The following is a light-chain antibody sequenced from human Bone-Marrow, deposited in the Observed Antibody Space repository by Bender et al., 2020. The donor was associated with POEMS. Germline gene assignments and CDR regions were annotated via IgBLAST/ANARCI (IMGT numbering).Light chain of an antibody. CDR2: NDR. V-gene: IGLV3-21*02. Sequence: SFLLTQPPSLLVAPGQTARLYCEGNIGRKDVHWYQHKQGQAPVLVIYNDRDRPSGIPERFSGSNSGTTATLTISRVEAGDEADYFCQLWNAGSDHPVVFGGGTKVTV. CDR1: NIGRKD. CDR3: QLWNAGSDHPVV. J-gene: IGLJ2*01.